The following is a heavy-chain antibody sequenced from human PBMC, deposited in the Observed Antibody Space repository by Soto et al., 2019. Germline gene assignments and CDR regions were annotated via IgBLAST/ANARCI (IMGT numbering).Heavy chain of an antibody. D-gene: IGHD4-17*01. CDR3: ARDYGGNEDYYYGMDV. J-gene: IGHJ6*02. CDR2: IYYSGST. CDR1: GGSISSGDYY. V-gene: IGHV4-30-4*01. Sequence: NPSETLSLTCTVSGGSISSGDYYWSWIRQPPGKGLEWIGYIYYSGSTYYNPSPKSRVTISVDTSKNQFSLKLSSVTAADTAVYYFARDYGGNEDYYYGMDVWGQGTTVTVSS.